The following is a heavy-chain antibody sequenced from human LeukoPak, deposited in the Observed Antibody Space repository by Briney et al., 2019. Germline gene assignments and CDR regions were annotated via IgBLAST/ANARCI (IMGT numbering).Heavy chain of an antibody. CDR1: GFTVSSNY. J-gene: IGHJ4*02. V-gene: IGHV3-11*01. CDR3: ARVGTDTAMVMAPGDY. Sequence: MAGGSLRLSCAASGFTVSSNYMSWIRQAPGKGLEWVSYISSSGSTIYYADSVKGRFTISRDNAKNSLYLQMNSLRAEDTAVYYCARVGTDTAMVMAPGDYWGQGTLVTVSS. CDR2: ISSSGSTI. D-gene: IGHD5-18*01.